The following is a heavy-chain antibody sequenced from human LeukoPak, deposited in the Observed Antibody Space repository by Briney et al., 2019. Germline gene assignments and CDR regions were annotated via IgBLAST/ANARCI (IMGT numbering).Heavy chain of an antibody. J-gene: IGHJ6*04. D-gene: IGHD3-10*01. Sequence: GGSLRLSCAASGFTFSNYWMSWVRQAPGKGLEWVANIKQDGSEKYYVDSVKGRFTISRDNAKNSLYLQMNSLRAEDTAVYYCAREDMVRGAESFDYWGKGTTVTISS. CDR3: AREDMVRGAESFDY. CDR2: IKQDGSEK. V-gene: IGHV3-7*01. CDR1: GFTFSNYW.